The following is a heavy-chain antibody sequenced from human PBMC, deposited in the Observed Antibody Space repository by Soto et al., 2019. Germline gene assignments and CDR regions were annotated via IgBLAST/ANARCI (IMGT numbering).Heavy chain of an antibody. CDR1: GFTFSSYA. CDR2: ISYDGSNK. Sequence: GGSLRLSCAASGFTFSSYAMHWVRQAPGKGLEWVEVISYDGSNKYYADSVKGRFTISRDNSKNTLYLQMNSLRAEDTAVYYCARDRPALYSSSWFPSDYYFDYWGQGTLVTVSS. V-gene: IGHV3-30-3*01. J-gene: IGHJ4*02. CDR3: ARDRPALYSSSWFPSDYYFDY. D-gene: IGHD6-13*01.